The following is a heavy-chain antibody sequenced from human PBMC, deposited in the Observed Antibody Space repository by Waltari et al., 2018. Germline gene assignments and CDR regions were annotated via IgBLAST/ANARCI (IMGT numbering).Heavy chain of an antibody. Sequence: QVQLVQSGAAVKTPGASMKVSCKASGYDSSGYNTHWVRQAPGQGLQWMGLIRPSGDSTNYAQKFRGRVSMTRDTSTNTVYMELGSLTSEDTAVYYCAREKKGGYFDYWGQGTPVTVSS. CDR3: AREKKGGYFDY. CDR1: GYDSSGYN. V-gene: IGHV1-46*01. D-gene: IGHD3-22*01. CDR2: IRPSGDST. J-gene: IGHJ4*02.